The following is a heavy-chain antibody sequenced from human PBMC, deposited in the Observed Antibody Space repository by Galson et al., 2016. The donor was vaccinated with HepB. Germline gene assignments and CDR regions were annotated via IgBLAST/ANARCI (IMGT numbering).Heavy chain of an antibody. J-gene: IGHJ3*02. Sequence: SLRLSCAASGFTFSSFWMHWVRQAPGKGLVWVSRVNSDEISTSYADSVKGRFTISRDNAKNTLYLQMNSLRAEDTAVYYCARSDAFDIWGQGTMVTVSS. CDR1: GFTFSSFW. V-gene: IGHV3-74*01. CDR2: VNSDEIST. CDR3: ARSDAFDI.